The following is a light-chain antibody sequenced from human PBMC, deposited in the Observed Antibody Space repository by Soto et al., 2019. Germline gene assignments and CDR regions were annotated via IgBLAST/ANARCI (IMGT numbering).Light chain of an antibody. CDR2: DDS. V-gene: IGLV3-21*02. Sequence: SYELTQPPSMSVAPGPTARITCGGNNIGSKTVHWYQQKAGQAPVLVAYDDSDRPSGIPERFSGSNSGNTATLTISRVEAGDEADYYCQVWDVSTVHYVFGTGTKVTVL. CDR3: QVWDVSTVHYV. J-gene: IGLJ1*01. CDR1: NIGSKT.